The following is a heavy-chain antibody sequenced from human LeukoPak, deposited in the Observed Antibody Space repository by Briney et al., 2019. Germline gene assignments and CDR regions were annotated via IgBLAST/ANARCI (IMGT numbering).Heavy chain of an antibody. D-gene: IGHD5-12*01. V-gene: IGHV3-64*02. Sequence: PGGSLRLSCGASGFTFSSYAMHWVRQAPGKGLEYVSAISSNGGSTYYADSVKGRFTISRDNSKNTLYLQMGSLRAEDMAVYYCARDSSGYEGAFDIWGQGTMVTVSS. CDR1: GFTFSSYA. CDR2: ISSNGGST. J-gene: IGHJ3*02. CDR3: ARDSSGYEGAFDI.